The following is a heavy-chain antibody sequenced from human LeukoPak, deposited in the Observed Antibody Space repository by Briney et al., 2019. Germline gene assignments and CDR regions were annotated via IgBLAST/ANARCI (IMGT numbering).Heavy chain of an antibody. CDR1: GFTFSSYW. V-gene: IGHV3-7*01. Sequence: GGSLRLSCAASGFTFSSYWMSWVRQAPGKGLEWVANIKQDGSEKYYVDSVKGRFTISRDNAKNSPYLQMNSLRAEDTAVYYCARDDRSRNVDYWGQGTLVTVSS. J-gene: IGHJ4*02. D-gene: IGHD1-26*01. CDR2: IKQDGSEK. CDR3: ARDDRSRNVDY.